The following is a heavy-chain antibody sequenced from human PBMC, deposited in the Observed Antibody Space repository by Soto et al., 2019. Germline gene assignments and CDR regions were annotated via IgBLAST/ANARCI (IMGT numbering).Heavy chain of an antibody. CDR2: IYYSGSA. CDR3: ATLNGDSAYDY. J-gene: IGHJ4*02. Sequence: PSETLSLTCTFSGVSISSGGYYLSWIRQLPGRGLEWIGYIYYSGSAYYNPSPKSRVTISVDTSNNHFSLKLSSVTAADTAVYYCATLNGDSAYDYWGQGTLVTVSS. CDR1: GVSISSGGYY. D-gene: IGHD2-15*01. V-gene: IGHV4-31*03.